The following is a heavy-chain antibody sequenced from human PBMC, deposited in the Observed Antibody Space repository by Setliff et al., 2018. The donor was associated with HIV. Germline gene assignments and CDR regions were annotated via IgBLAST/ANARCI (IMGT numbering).Heavy chain of an antibody. V-gene: IGHV4-61*02. CDR2: IYTSGST. J-gene: IGHJ6*02. Sequence: SETLFLTCTVSGVSISSGTYYWSWVRQPAGKGLEWIGRIYTSGSTNYNPPLKSRVTISLDTSKNQFSLKLSSVTAADTAVYYCARENGRTNYYYYYGLDVWGQGTTVTVSS. CDR1: GVSISSGTYY. CDR3: ARENGRTNYYYYYGLDV.